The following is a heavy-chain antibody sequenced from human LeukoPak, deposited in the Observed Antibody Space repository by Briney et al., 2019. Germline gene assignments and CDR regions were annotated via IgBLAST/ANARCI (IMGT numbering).Heavy chain of an antibody. CDR3: ARVRAYDFWSGYTDY. Sequence: PGGSLRLSCAASGFTFSSYWMSWVRQAPGKGLEWVANIKQDGSEKYYVDSVKGRFTISRDNAKNSLYLQMNSLRAEDTAVYYCARVRAYDFWSGYTDYWGQGTLVTVSS. D-gene: IGHD3-3*01. V-gene: IGHV3-7*01. J-gene: IGHJ4*02. CDR2: IKQDGSEK. CDR1: GFTFSSYW.